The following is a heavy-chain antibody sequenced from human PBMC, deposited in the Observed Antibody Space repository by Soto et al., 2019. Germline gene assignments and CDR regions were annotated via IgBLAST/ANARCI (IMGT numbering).Heavy chain of an antibody. CDR1: GFTFSDHY. D-gene: IGHD3-3*01. CDR2: TRNKANSYTT. Sequence: PGGSLILSCAASGFTFSDHYMDWVRQAPGKGLEWVGRTRNKANSYTTEYAASVKGRFTISRDDSKNSLYLQVNSLKTEDTVVYYCARGNRFFYYYYMDVWGKGTTVTVPS. J-gene: IGHJ6*03. CDR3: ARGNRFFYYYYMDV. V-gene: IGHV3-72*01.